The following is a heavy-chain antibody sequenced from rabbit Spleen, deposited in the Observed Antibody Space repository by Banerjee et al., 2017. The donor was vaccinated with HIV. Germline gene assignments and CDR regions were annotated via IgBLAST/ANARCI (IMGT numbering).Heavy chain of an antibody. J-gene: IGHJ2*01. CDR2: IDTSNGDT. D-gene: IGHD1-1*01. CDR1: GFSFSSNW. Sequence: LEESGGGLVKPGGTLTLTCTVSGFSFSSNWICWVRQAPGKGLEWIACIDTSNGDTDYANWPKGRFTISKTTSTTVTLQMTSLTAADTATYFCARNYVNAFDHWGPGTLVTAS. CDR3: ARNYVNAFDH. V-gene: IGHV1S45*01.